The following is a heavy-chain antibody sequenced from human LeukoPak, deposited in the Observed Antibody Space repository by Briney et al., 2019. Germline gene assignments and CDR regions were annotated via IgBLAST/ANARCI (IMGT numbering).Heavy chain of an antibody. CDR3: ARTNNVFYYFDY. J-gene: IGHJ4*02. Sequence: PSETLSLTCAVYGGSFSGYYWSWIRQPPGKGLEWIGEINHRGSTNYNPSPKSRVTTSVDTSKNQFSLKLSSVTAADTAVYSCARTNNVFYYFDYWGQGTLVTVSS. V-gene: IGHV4-34*01. D-gene: IGHD1/OR15-1a*01. CDR2: INHRGST. CDR1: GGSFSGYY.